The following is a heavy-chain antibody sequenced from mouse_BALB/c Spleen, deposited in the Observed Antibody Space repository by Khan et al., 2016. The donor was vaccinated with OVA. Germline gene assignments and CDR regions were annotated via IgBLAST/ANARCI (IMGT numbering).Heavy chain of an antibody. CDR1: GYSITSGYN. Sequence: EVQLQESGPDLVKPSQSLSLTCTVTGYSITSGYNWHWIRQFPGNKLEWMGYIHYSGSTSYNPSLKSRISITRDTSKNQFFLQLNSVTTEDTSTYYCAGGFPAYWGQRSLVTVSA. CDR2: IHYSGST. CDR3: AGGFPAY. J-gene: IGHJ3*01. V-gene: IGHV3-1*02.